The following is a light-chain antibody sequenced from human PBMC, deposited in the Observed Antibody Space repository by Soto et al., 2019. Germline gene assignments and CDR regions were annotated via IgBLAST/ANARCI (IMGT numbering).Light chain of an antibody. CDR3: MQALQTPYMYT. V-gene: IGKV2-28*01. CDR1: QSLLHSNGYNY. J-gene: IGKJ2*01. Sequence: DIVMTQSPLSLPVTPGEPASISCRSSQSLLHSNGYNYLDWYLQKPGQSPQLLIYLGSNRASGVPDRFSGSGSGTDFTLKISRVEAEYVGVYYCMQALQTPYMYTFGQGTKLEIK. CDR2: LGS.